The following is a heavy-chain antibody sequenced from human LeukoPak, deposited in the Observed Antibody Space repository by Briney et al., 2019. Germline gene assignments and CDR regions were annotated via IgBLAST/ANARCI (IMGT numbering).Heavy chain of an antibody. V-gene: IGHV3-48*03. CDR1: GFTLSSYE. J-gene: IGHJ6*02. D-gene: IGHD3-3*01. CDR2: INHSGVTI. Sequence: PGGSLRLSCAASGFTLSSYEMNWVRQAPGKGLEWLSYINHSGVTIYYADSAKGRFTISGDNAKNSLYLQMDSLRAEDTAVYYCARGDYDFWSGYYHYYYYGMDVWGQGTTVTVSS. CDR3: ARGDYDFWSGYYHYYYYGMDV.